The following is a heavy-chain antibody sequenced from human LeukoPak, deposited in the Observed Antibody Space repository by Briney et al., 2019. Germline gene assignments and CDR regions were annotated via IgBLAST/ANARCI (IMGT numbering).Heavy chain of an antibody. CDR2: IYYSGST. CDR3: ARSIAVAGPDHFDY. CDR1: GGSISSYY. Sequence: SETLSLTCTVSGGSISSYYWSWIRQPPGKGLEWIGYIYYSGSTNYNPSLKSRVTISVDTSKNQFSLKLSSVTAADTAVYYCARSIAVAGPDHFDYWGQGTLVTVSS. V-gene: IGHV4-59*01. J-gene: IGHJ4*02. D-gene: IGHD6-19*01.